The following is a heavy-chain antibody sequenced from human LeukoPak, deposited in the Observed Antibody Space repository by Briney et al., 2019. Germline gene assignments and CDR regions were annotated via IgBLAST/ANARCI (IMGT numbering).Heavy chain of an antibody. Sequence: GGSLRLSCAASGFTVSSNYMSWVRQAPGKGLEWVSVIYSGGSTYYADSVKGRFTISRDNSKNTLYLQMNSLRAEDTAVYYCARDRVPSALSEEIKYYYYYMDVWGKGTTVTVSS. CDR2: IYSGGST. V-gene: IGHV3-53*01. CDR1: GFTVSSNY. D-gene: IGHD1-1*01. CDR3: ARDRVPSALSEEIKYYYYYMDV. J-gene: IGHJ6*03.